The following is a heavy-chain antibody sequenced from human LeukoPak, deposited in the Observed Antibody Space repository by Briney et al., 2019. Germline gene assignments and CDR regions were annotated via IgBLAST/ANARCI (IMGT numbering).Heavy chain of an antibody. CDR2: ISGSGGSI. V-gene: IGHV3-23*01. J-gene: IGHJ6*02. D-gene: IGHD2-15*01. CDR1: AFTFTNYA. Sequence: GGSLRLSCAVSAFTFTNYAMSWVRQAPGKGLEWVSAISGSGGSIYYADSVKGRFTISGDNSKNTLYLQMNSLRAEDTAVYYCAKGLEYCSGGTCYRIPDVWGQGTTVTVSS. CDR3: AKGLEYCSGGTCYRIPDV.